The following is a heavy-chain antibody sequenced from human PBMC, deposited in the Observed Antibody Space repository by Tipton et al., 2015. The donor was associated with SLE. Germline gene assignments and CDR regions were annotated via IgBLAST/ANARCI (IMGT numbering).Heavy chain of an antibody. V-gene: IGHV3-73*01. CDR1: GFTFSGSA. D-gene: IGHD1-7*01. CDR3: AKDIVGLDNWNWGAFDI. J-gene: IGHJ3*02. Sequence: GSLRLSCAASGFTFSGSAMDWVRQASGKGLEWVGRIRSKANSYATAYAASLKGRFTISRDDSKNTAYLQMNSLKTEDTAVYYCAKDIVGLDNWNWGAFDIWGQGTMVTVSS. CDR2: IRSKANSYAT.